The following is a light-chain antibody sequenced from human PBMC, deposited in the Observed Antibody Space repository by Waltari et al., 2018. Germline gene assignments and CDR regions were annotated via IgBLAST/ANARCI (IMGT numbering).Light chain of an antibody. V-gene: IGLV1-51*02. CDR2: EHT. CDR1: TSNIGNNY. Sequence: QSVLTQPPSVSAAPGPRVPISCSGGTSNIGNNYVTWYRQFPGTAPKLLIYEHTERPSGIPGRCSGSKSGTSATLDITGLQAGDEADYYCGTWDSSLSGAVFGGDTHLTVL. CDR3: GTWDSSLSGAV. J-gene: IGLJ7*01.